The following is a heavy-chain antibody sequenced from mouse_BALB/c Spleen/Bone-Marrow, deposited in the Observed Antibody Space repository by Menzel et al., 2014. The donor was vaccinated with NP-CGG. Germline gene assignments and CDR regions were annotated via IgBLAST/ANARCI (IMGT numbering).Heavy chain of an antibody. CDR2: INPSTGYT. V-gene: IGHV1-7*01. D-gene: IGHD2-4*01. J-gene: IGHJ4*01. Sequence: VQLQQSGAELAKPGASVKMSCKASGYNFISYWMHWVKQRPGQGLEWIGYINPSTGYTEYNQKFKDEATLTADKSSSKAYMQLSSLTSEDSAVYCRARNYDYDGGYYAMDYWGQGTSVTVSS. CDR1: GYNFISYW. CDR3: ARNYDYDGGYYAMDY.